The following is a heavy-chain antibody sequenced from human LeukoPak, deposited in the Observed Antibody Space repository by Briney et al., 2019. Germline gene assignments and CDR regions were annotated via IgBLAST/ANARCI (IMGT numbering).Heavy chain of an antibody. D-gene: IGHD3-10*01. CDR3: ARDAKRGVSSINWFDP. V-gene: IGHV1-2*02. J-gene: IGHJ5*02. CDR2: INPNSGGT. Sequence: GASVKVSCKASGYTFTGYYMHWVRQAPGQGLEWMGWINPNSGGTNYAQKFQGRVTMTRDTSISTAYMELSRLRSDDTAVYYCARDAKRGVSSINWFDPWGQGTLVTVSS. CDR1: GYTFTGYY.